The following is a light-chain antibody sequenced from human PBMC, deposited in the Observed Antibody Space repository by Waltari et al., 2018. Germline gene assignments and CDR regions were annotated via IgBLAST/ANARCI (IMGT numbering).Light chain of an antibody. CDR3: CSYAGNYIWV. Sequence: QSALTQPASVSGSPGQSVTISCTGASSDIGRYDIVSWYQQHPGNAPKLIICDVSKRPSGVSERFSGSKSGDTASLTISGLQFEDEADYYCCSYAGNYIWVVGGGTRLTVL. CDR1: SSDIGRYDI. V-gene: IGLV2-23*02. CDR2: DVS. J-gene: IGLJ3*02.